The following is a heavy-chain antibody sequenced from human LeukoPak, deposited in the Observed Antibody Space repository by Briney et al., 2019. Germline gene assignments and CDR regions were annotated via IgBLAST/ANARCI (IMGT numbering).Heavy chain of an antibody. D-gene: IGHD3-22*01. CDR2: ISAYNGNT. Sequence: ASVKVSCKASGYTFTSYGISWVRQAPGQGLEWMGWISAYNGNTNYAQKLQGRVTMTTDTSTSTAYMELGSLRSDDTAVYYCARVSITMIVHYYYYGMDVWGQGTTVTVSS. CDR3: ARVSITMIVHYYYYGMDV. CDR1: GYTFTSYG. J-gene: IGHJ6*02. V-gene: IGHV1-18*01.